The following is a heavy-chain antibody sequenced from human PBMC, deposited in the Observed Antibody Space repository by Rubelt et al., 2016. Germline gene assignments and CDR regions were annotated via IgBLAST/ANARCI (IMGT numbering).Heavy chain of an antibody. CDR3: ARDSDY. J-gene: IGHJ4*02. CDR2: IYYSGST. Sequence: GWIRQPPGKGLEWIGSIYYSGSTYYNPSLKSRVTISVDTSKNQFSLKLSSVTAADTAVYYCARDSDYWGQGTLVTVSS. V-gene: IGHV4-39*07.